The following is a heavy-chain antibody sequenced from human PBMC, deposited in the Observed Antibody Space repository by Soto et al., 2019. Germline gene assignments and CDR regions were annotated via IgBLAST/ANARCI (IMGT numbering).Heavy chain of an antibody. V-gene: IGHV4-59*01. J-gene: IGHJ4*02. D-gene: IGHD3-22*01. CDR2: LYYGRSA. CDR1: GDSINSYY. Sequence: SXTLSLTCAVSGDSINSYYFMWIRQPPVNVLEFIGYLYYGRSANYNPSLKSRVTLSVDTSTNQCSLTLSSMTAADTAVYYCALRSMAVVPEYWGQGTLVTVSS. CDR3: ALRSMAVVPEY.